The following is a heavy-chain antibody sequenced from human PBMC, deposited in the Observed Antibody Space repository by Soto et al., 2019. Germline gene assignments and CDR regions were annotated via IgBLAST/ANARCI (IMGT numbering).Heavy chain of an antibody. D-gene: IGHD3-10*01. J-gene: IGHJ6*03. CDR3: ARVGTMVRGVISYYYYYMDV. CDR2: IYYSGST. CDR1: GGSISSYY. V-gene: IGHV4-59*01. Sequence: SETLSLTCTVSGGSISSYYWSWIRQPPGKGLEWIGYIYYSGSTNYNPSIKSRVTITVDTSKKQFSLKLSSVTAADTAVYYCARVGTMVRGVISYYYYYMDVWGKGTTVTAP.